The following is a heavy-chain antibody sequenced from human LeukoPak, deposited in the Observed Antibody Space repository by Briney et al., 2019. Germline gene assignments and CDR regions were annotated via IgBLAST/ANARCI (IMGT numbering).Heavy chain of an antibody. Sequence: SETLSLTCTVSGDSISSRDYYWGWIRQPPGKGLEWIASIYYSGTTHYNPSHQSRVTMSVDTSKNQFSLKLSSVTAADTAVYYCARGGDFWNSRWYYYYYMDVWGKGTTVTVSS. D-gene: IGHD3-3*01. V-gene: IGHV4-39*01. J-gene: IGHJ6*03. CDR1: GDSISSRDYY. CDR3: ARGGDFWNSRWYYYYYMDV. CDR2: IYYSGTT.